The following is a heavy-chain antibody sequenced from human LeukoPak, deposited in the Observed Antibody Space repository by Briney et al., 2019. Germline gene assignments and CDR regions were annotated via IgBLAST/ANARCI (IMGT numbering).Heavy chain of an antibody. CDR1: GGTFNSYT. D-gene: IGHD3-22*01. V-gene: IGHV1-69*13. Sequence: SVKASCKASGGTFNSYTISWVRQAPGQGLQWMGGIIPIFGTANYAQKFQGRVTITADESTSTAYLELSSLRPEDTAVYYCASNPTYYYDSSGYYHFDYWGQGTLVTVSS. CDR3: ASNPTYYYDSSGYYHFDY. CDR2: IIPIFGTA. J-gene: IGHJ4*02.